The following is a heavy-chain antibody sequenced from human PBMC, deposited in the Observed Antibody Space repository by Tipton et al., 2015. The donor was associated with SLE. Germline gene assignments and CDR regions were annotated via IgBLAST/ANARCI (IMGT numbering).Heavy chain of an antibody. Sequence: QLVQSGAEVKKPGASVKVSCKASGYSFTSYGINWVRQAPGQGLEWMGWITTYNGNTKYAQKFQGRVTMTTDTSTSTVYMELTSLGSDDTAGYYCARGIRGRSGWYGFMDFQHWGQGTLVTVSS. V-gene: IGHV1-18*01. D-gene: IGHD6-19*01. J-gene: IGHJ1*01. CDR2: ITTYNGNT. CDR1: GYSFTSYG. CDR3: ARGIRGRSGWYGFMDFQH.